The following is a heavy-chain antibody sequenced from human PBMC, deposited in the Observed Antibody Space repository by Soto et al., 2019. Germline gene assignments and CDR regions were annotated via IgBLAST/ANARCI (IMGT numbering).Heavy chain of an antibody. CDR1: GFTFSSYG. Sequence: QVQLVESGGGVVQPGRSLRLSCAASGFTFSSYGMHWVRQAPGKGLEWVAVISYDGSNKYYADSVKGRFTISRDNSKNTLYLQMNSLRAEDTAVYYCAKDSGLSGQPGLDYWGQGTLVTVSS. D-gene: IGHD3-22*01. J-gene: IGHJ4*02. CDR3: AKDSGLSGQPGLDY. CDR2: ISYDGSNK. V-gene: IGHV3-30*18.